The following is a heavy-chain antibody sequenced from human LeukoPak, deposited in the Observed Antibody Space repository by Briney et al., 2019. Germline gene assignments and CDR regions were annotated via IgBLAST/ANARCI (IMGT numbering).Heavy chain of an antibody. V-gene: IGHV3-72*01. Sequence: GGSLRLSCAASGFTFSGYILDWVRQAPGKGLEWVGRIRRGANSYTTEYAVSVKGRFTISRDDSKNSLYLHMNSLKTEDTAVYHCSRDGGEGGNSAFDIGGQGTMVTVSS. CDR1: GFTFSGYI. CDR2: IRRGANSYTT. CDR3: SRDGGEGGNSAFDI. J-gene: IGHJ3*02. D-gene: IGHD3-16*01.